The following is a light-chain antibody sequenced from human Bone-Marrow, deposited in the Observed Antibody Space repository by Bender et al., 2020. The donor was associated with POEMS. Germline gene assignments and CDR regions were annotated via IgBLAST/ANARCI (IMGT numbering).Light chain of an antibody. J-gene: IGLJ3*02. Sequence: QSVLTQPPSASGTPGQRVTVSCSGSSSNIGSHAVNWYQQLPGTAPRLLIYTNNERPSGVPDRFSGSKSGTSASLAITGLQSDDEAIYFCVAWDASLNGWVFGGGTKLTVL. CDR2: TNN. V-gene: IGLV1-44*01. CDR1: SSNIGSHA. CDR3: VAWDASLNGWV.